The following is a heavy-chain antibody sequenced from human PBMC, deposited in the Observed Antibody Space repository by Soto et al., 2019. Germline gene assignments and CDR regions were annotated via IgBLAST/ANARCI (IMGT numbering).Heavy chain of an antibody. CDR2: IYYDGST. D-gene: IGHD3-10*01. CDR1: GGSITTSSYN. V-gene: IGHV4-39*02. J-gene: IGHJ3*01. CDR3: ARFYGNAFHV. Sequence: LSLTCSVSGGSITTSSYNWDWIRQPPGKGLEWIGTIYYDGSTSYNPSLKSQVTISVDTSKNHFALKVNSVTAADTAVYYRARFYGNAFHVWGRGT.